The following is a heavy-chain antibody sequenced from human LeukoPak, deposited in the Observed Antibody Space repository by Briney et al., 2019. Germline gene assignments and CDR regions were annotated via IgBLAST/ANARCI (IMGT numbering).Heavy chain of an antibody. CDR3: ARDPSSDAFDI. V-gene: IGHV3-30-3*01. CDR2: ISYDGSIK. CDR1: GFIFRNYA. Sequence: PGRSLRLSCAASGFIFRNYAMHWVRQAPGKGLEWVAAISYDGSIKDYADSVKGRFTISRDNSQNTLDLQMNSLRGEDTGVYFCARDPSSDAFDIWGQGTMVTVSS. J-gene: IGHJ3*02.